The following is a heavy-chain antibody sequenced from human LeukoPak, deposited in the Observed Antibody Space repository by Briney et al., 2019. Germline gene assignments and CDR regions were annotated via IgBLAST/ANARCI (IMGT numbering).Heavy chain of an antibody. CDR2: IFYSGST. D-gene: IGHD2-21*02. Sequence: PSETLSLTCTVSGGSISSYYWGWIRQPPGKRLEWIGSIFYSGSTYNNPSLKSRVAISVDTSKNQFSLKLSSVTAADTAMYYCARLDPQHIVVVTASRGHAFDIWGRGTMVTVSS. J-gene: IGHJ3*02. CDR3: ARLDPQHIVVVTASRGHAFDI. V-gene: IGHV4-39*01. CDR1: GGSISSYY.